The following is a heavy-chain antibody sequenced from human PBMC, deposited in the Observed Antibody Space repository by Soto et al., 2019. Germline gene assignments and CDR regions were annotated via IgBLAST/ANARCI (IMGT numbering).Heavy chain of an antibody. V-gene: IGHV1-69*01. CDR3: AREESGWYYFDY. D-gene: IGHD6-19*01. CDR1: GGTFSSYA. Sequence: QVQLVQSGAEVKKPGSSVKVSCKASGGTFSSYAISWVRQAPGQGLEWMGGIIPIFGTANYAQKFQGRVTITADESTCTAYMELSSLRSEDTAVYYRAREESGWYYFDYWGQGTLVTVSS. J-gene: IGHJ4*02. CDR2: IIPIFGTA.